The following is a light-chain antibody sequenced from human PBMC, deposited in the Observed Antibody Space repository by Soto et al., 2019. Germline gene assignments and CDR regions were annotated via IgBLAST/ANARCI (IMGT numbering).Light chain of an antibody. CDR2: DND. J-gene: IGLJ1*01. Sequence: QSVLTQPPSVSAAPGQQVTISCSGSSSNIGDNYVSWYQHLPGTAPELVVYDNDRRPSGIPGRFSGSKSGTSATLVITGLQTGDEADFYCGTWDDILDGNYVFGTGTKLTVL. CDR3: GTWDDILDGNYV. V-gene: IGLV1-51*01. CDR1: SSNIGDNY.